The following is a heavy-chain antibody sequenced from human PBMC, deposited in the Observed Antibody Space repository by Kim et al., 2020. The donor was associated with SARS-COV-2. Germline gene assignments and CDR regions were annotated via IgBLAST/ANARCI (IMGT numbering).Heavy chain of an antibody. V-gene: IGHV4-30-4*01. Sequence: SETLSLTCTVSGGSISSGDYYWSWIRQPPGKGLEWIGYIYYSGSTYYNPSLKSRVTISVDTSKNQFSLKLSSVTAADTAVYYCARDRMFLIGLYAFDIWGQGTLVTVSS. CDR2: IYYSGST. CDR3: ARDRMFLIGLYAFDI. J-gene: IGHJ3*02. D-gene: IGHD3-10*02. CDR1: GGSISSGDYY.